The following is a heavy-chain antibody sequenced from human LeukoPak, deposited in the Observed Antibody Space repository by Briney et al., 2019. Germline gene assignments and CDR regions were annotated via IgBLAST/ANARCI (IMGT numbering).Heavy chain of an antibody. CDR1: GFTFSSYG. CDR2: ISGSGGST. D-gene: IGHD2-15*01. V-gene: IGHV3-23*01. CDR3: AKEDHIVVVVAATPWSYFDY. J-gene: IGHJ4*02. Sequence: PGGSLRLSCAASGFTFSSYGMSWVRQAPGKRLEWVSAISGSGGSTYYADSVKGRFTTSRDNSKNTLYLQMNSLRAEDTAVYYCAKEDHIVVVVAATPWSYFDYWGQGTLVTVSS.